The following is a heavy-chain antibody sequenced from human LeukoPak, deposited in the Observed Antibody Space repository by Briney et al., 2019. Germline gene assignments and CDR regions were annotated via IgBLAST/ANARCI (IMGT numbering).Heavy chain of an antibody. Sequence: PGGSLRLSCAASGFTFSSYAMSWVRQAPGKGLEWVSAISGSGGSTYYADSVKGRFTISRDNSKNTLYLQMNSLRAEDTAVYYCAKRKYPGIAVAGNFDYWGQGTLVTVSS. CDR2: ISGSGGST. D-gene: IGHD6-19*01. CDR1: GFTFSSYA. CDR3: AKRKYPGIAVAGNFDY. V-gene: IGHV3-23*01. J-gene: IGHJ4*02.